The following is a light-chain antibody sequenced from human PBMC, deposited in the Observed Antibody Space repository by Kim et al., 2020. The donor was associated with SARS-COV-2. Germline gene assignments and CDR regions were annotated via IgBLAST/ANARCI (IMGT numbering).Light chain of an antibody. Sequence: NFMLTQPHSVSESPGKTVAISCTRSSGSIANTYVQWYQQRPGSSPTTVIYEVNQRPSGVPDRFSGSIDRSSNSASLTISGLKTEDEADYYCQSYDSNNQGVFGGGTQLTVL. V-gene: IGLV6-57*01. CDR3: QSYDSNNQGV. J-gene: IGLJ3*02. CDR1: SGSIANTY. CDR2: EVN.